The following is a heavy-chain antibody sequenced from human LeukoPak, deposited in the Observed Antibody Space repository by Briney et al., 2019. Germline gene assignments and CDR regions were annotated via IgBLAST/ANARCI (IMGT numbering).Heavy chain of an antibody. V-gene: IGHV3-30*07. CDR2: ISYDGKNQ. Sequence: GGSLRLSCAASGFMFSSYAMHWVRQAPGKGLEWVALISYDGKNQLYVDSVKGRFTISRDNSKNTLYLQMNSLRAEDTAVYYCAVQIVVVITTAFDYWGQGTLVTVSS. CDR3: AVQIVVVITTAFDY. J-gene: IGHJ4*02. CDR1: GFMFSSYA. D-gene: IGHD3-22*01.